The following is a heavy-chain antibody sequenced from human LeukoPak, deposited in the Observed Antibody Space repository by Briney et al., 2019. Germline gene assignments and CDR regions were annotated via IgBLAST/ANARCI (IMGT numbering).Heavy chain of an antibody. D-gene: IGHD2-2*02. J-gene: IGHJ4*02. CDR3: ARAPIGYCSSTSCYTFDY. Sequence: ASVKVSCKASGYTFTGYYMHWVRQAPGQGLEWMGWINPNSGGTNYAQKFQGRVTMTRDTSISTAYMELSRLRSDDTAAYYCARAPIGYCSSTSCYTFDYWGQGTLVTVSS. V-gene: IGHV1-2*02. CDR2: INPNSGGT. CDR1: GYTFTGYY.